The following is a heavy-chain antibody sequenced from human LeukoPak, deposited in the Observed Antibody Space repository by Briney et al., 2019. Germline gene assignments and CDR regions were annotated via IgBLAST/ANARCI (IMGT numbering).Heavy chain of an antibody. CDR3: AIYREYYDILTGYAHDAFDI. D-gene: IGHD3-9*01. J-gene: IGHJ3*02. Sequence: PSETLSLTCTVSGGSISSGGYYWSWIRQHPGTGLEWIGYIYYSGSTYYNPSLKSRVTISVDTSKNQFSLKLSSVTAADTAVYYCAIYREYYDILTGYAHDAFDIWGQGTMVTVSS. V-gene: IGHV4-31*03. CDR2: IYYSGST. CDR1: GGSISSGGYY.